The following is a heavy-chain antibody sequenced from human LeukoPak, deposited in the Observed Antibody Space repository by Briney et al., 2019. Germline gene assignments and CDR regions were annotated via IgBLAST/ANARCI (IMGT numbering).Heavy chain of an antibody. Sequence: ASVKVSCKASGYTFTSYYMHWVRQAPGQGLEWMGIINPSGGSTNYAQKFQGRDTMTRDTSTSTLYMELSSLRSEDTAVYYCARRVGATVDYWGQGTLVTVSS. CDR2: INPSGGST. V-gene: IGHV1-46*01. CDR1: GYTFTSYY. CDR3: ARRVGATVDY. J-gene: IGHJ4*02. D-gene: IGHD1-26*01.